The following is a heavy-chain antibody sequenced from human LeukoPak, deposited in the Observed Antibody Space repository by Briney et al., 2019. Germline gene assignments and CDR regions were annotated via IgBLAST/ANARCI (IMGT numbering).Heavy chain of an antibody. CDR1: GYTFTGYY. Sequence: ASVKVSCKASGYTFTGYYMHWVRQAPGQGLEWMGWINPNSGGTNYAQKFQGWVTMTRDTSISTAYMELSRLRSDDTAVYYCARGGYSYGYPYYFDYWGQGTLVTVSS. V-gene: IGHV1-2*04. D-gene: IGHD5-18*01. J-gene: IGHJ4*02. CDR3: ARGGYSYGYPYYFDY. CDR2: INPNSGGT.